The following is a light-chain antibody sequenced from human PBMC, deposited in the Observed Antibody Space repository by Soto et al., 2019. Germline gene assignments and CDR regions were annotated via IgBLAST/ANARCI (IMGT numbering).Light chain of an antibody. CDR2: EAS. CDR3: QQRSNWPPT. J-gene: IGKJ2*01. CDR1: QSVSSY. V-gene: IGKV3-11*01. Sequence: EIVLTQSPATLSMSPGERATLSCRASQSVSSYLAWYQQKPGQAPRLLIYEASNRATGIPPRFSGSGSGTDFTLTISSLEPEDFAVYYCQQRSNWPPTFGQGTKLEIK.